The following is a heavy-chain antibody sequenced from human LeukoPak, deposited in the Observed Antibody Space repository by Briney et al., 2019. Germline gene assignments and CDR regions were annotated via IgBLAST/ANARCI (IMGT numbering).Heavy chain of an antibody. V-gene: IGHV1-69*01. D-gene: IGHD3-16*01. Sequence: SVKVSCKASGGTFSSYAISWLRQAPGQGLEWMGGIIPIFGTANCAQKFQGRVTITADESSSTAYMELSSLRSEDTAVYYCARGDVSDAFDIWGQGTMVTVSS. J-gene: IGHJ3*02. CDR3: ARGDVSDAFDI. CDR2: IIPIFGTA. CDR1: GGTFSSYA.